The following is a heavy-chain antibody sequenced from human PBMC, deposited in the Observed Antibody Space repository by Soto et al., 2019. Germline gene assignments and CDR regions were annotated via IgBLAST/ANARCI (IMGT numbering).Heavy chain of an antibody. CDR1: GGSISSYY. CDR3: ARELGPPYYYMDV. J-gene: IGHJ6*03. CDR2: IYYSGST. V-gene: IGHV4-59*01. Sequence: SETLSLTCTVSGGSISSYYWSWIRQPPGKGLEWIGYIYYSGSTNYNPSLKSRVTISVDTSKNQFSLKLSSVTAADTAVYYCARELGPPYYYMDVWGKGTTVTVSS.